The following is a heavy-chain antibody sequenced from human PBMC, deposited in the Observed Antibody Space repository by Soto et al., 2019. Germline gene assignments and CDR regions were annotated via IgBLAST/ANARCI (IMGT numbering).Heavy chain of an antibody. D-gene: IGHD7-27*01. CDR3: ARETGEGGWDYFDY. CDR1: GGSISSSNW. J-gene: IGHJ4*02. CDR2: IYHSGST. Sequence: SETLSLTCAVSGGSISSSNWWSWVRQPPGKGLEWIGEIYHSGSTNYNPSLKSRVTISVDKSKNQFSLKLSSVTAADTSVYYCARETGEGGWDYFDYWGQGTLVTVSS. V-gene: IGHV4-4*02.